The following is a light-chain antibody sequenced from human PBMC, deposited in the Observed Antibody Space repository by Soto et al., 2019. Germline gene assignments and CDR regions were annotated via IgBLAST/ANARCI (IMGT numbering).Light chain of an antibody. CDR1: SSDVGGYNY. V-gene: IGLV2-11*01. CDR2: DVT. J-gene: IGLJ1*01. CDR3: CSYAGSYTSYV. Sequence: QSVLTQPASVSGSPGQSITISCTGTSSDVGGYNYVSWYQQHPGKAPKLVIYDVTKRPSGVPDRFSGSKSGNTASLTISGLQAEDEADYYCCSYAGSYTSYVFGTGTKVTVL.